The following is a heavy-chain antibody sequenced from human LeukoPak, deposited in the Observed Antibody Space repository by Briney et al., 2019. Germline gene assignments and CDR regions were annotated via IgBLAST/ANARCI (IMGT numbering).Heavy chain of an antibody. CDR1: GFTFSSYG. CDR3: AKEGPYYDSSGYDY. Sequence: KAGGSLRLSCAASGFTFSSYGMHWVRQAPGKGLEWVAVISYDGSNKYYADSVKGRFTISRDNSKNTLYPQMNSLRAEDTAVYYCAKEGPYYDSSGYDYWGQGTLVTVSS. D-gene: IGHD3-22*01. CDR2: ISYDGSNK. J-gene: IGHJ4*02. V-gene: IGHV3-30*18.